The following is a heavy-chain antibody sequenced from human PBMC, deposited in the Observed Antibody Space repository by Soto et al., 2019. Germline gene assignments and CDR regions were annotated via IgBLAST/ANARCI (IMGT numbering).Heavy chain of an antibody. CDR2: ISAYNGNT. Sequence: QVQLVQSGAEVKKPGASVKVSCKASGYTFTSYGISWVRQAPGQGLEWMGWISAYNGNTNYAQKLQGRVTMTTDTSTSTACMGLWSLRSDDAAVYYCARGRDSSGWNFPFDYWGQGTLVTVSS. CDR3: ARGRDSSGWNFPFDY. D-gene: IGHD6-19*01. CDR1: GYTFTSYG. J-gene: IGHJ4*02. V-gene: IGHV1-18*01.